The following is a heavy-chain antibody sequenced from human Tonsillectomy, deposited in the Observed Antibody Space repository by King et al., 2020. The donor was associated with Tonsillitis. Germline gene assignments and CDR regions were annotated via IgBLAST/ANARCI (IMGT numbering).Heavy chain of an antibody. V-gene: IGHV1-46*03. Sequence: QLVQSGAEVKKPGASVKVSCKASGYTFTSYYMHWVRQAPGQGLEWMGIINPSRGSPIYAQKFQGRVTMTRDTSTSTVYMELTSLRSEDTAVYYCARDLIAVAGTRSGAGDYWGQGTLVTVSS. D-gene: IGHD6-19*01. CDR1: GYTFTSYY. CDR2: INPSRGSP. J-gene: IGHJ4*02. CDR3: ARDLIAVAGTRSGAGDY.